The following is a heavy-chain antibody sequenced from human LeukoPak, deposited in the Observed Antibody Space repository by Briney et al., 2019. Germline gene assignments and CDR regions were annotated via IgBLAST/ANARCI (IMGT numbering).Heavy chain of an antibody. CDR1: GGSISSGGYY. CDR3: ARDSGSSHYYYYYMDV. Sequence: SETLSLTCTVSGGSISSGGYYWSWIRQPPGKGLEWIGSIYHSGNTYYNPSLKSRVTISVDRSKNQFSLKLSSVTAADTAVYYCARDSGSSHYYYYYMDVWGKGTTVTVSS. J-gene: IGHJ6*03. V-gene: IGHV4-30-2*02. D-gene: IGHD1-26*01. CDR2: IYHSGNT.